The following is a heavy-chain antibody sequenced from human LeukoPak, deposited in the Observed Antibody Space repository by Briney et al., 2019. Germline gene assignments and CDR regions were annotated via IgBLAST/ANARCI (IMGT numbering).Heavy chain of an antibody. Sequence: SETLSLTCTVSGYSISSGYYWGWIRQPPGKGLEWIGSIYHSGSTNYNPSLKSRVTISVDKSKNQFSLKLSSVTAADTAVYYCGIAAAGSGHYFDYWGQGTLVTVSS. CDR1: GYSISSGYY. J-gene: IGHJ4*02. D-gene: IGHD6-13*01. CDR3: GIAAAGSGHYFDY. V-gene: IGHV4-38-2*02. CDR2: IYHSGST.